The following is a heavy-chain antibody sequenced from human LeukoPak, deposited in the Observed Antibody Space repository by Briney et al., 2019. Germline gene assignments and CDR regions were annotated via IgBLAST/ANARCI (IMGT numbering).Heavy chain of an antibody. CDR2: ISSSGTTI. Sequence: GGSLRLSCAASGFTFSSYDMNWVRRAPGKGLEWVSYISSSGTTIYYADSVKGRFTISRDNAKNSLYLQMNSLRAEDTAVYYCARMYSSGLFDYWGQGTLVTVSS. CDR3: ARMYSSGLFDY. CDR1: GFTFSSYD. V-gene: IGHV3-48*03. J-gene: IGHJ4*02. D-gene: IGHD6-19*01.